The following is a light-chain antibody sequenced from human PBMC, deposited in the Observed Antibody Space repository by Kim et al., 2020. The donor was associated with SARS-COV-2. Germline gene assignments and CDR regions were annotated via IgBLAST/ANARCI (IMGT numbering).Light chain of an antibody. V-gene: IGKV1-5*03. Sequence: DIQMTQSPSTLSASVGDRVTITCRASQSISSWLAWYQQKPGKAPKLLIYRASDLESGVPSRFSASGSGTEFTLTISSLQPDDFATYYCQQYSNHWTFGQGTKVDIK. CDR1: QSISSW. CDR3: QQYSNHWT. J-gene: IGKJ1*01. CDR2: RAS.